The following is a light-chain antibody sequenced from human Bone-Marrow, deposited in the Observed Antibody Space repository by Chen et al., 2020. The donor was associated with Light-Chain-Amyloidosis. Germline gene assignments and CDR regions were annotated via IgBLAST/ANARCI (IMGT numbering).Light chain of an antibody. V-gene: IGLV3-25*03. CDR1: DLPTKY. Sequence: SYELTPPPSVPVHRGQTDRITCSGDDLPTKYAYWYQQKPGQAPVLVIHRDTERPSGISERLSGSSSGTTATLTISGVQAEDEADYHCQSADSSGTYEVIFGGGTKLTVL. CDR3: QSADSSGTYEVI. J-gene: IGLJ2*01. CDR2: RDT.